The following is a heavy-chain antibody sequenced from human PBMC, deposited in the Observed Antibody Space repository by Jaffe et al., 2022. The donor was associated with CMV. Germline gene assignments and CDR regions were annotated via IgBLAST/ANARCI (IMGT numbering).Heavy chain of an antibody. CDR3: AKKGGNGGLSYFDY. J-gene: IGHJ4*02. D-gene: IGHD4-17*01. CDR1: GFIFNHYA. V-gene: IGHV3-23*01. Sequence: EVQLLESGGGLVQPGGSLRLSCAASGFIFNHYAMNWVRQAPGKGLEWVSAVSGDTTKTFYADSVKGRFAISRDNSKNTLYLQMNSLRAEDTAIYYCAKKGGNGGLSYFDYWGRGTLVAVSS. CDR2: VSGDTTKT.